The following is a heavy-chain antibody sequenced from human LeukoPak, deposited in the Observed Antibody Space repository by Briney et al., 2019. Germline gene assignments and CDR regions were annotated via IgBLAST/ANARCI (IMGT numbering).Heavy chain of an antibody. CDR1: GYSFISYW. CDR2: IYPGDSDT. V-gene: IGHV5-51*01. Sequence: GESLKISCKGSGYSFISYWIGWVRQMPGKGLEWMGIIYPGDSDTRYSPSFQGQVTISADKSISTAYLQWSSLKASDTAMYYCARQLGADYDFLTGPYYFDYWGQGTLVTVSS. CDR3: ARQLGADYDFLTGPYYFDY. J-gene: IGHJ4*02. D-gene: IGHD3-9*01.